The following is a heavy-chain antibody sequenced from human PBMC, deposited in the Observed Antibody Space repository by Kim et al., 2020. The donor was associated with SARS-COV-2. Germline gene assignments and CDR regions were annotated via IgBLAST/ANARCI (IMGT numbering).Heavy chain of an antibody. V-gene: IGHV4-34*13. J-gene: IGHJ4*02. D-gene: IGHD5-12*01. CDR3: ARGPPRGIVATAAFDY. Sequence: SLKSRVTISVDTSKNQFSLKLSSVTAADTAVYYCARGPPRGIVATAAFDYWGQGTLVTVSS.